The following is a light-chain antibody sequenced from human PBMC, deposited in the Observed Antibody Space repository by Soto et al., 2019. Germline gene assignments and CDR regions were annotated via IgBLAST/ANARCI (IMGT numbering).Light chain of an antibody. CDR2: AVT. CDR1: STDVGGYNL. V-gene: IGLV2-23*02. Sequence: QSVLTQPASVSGSPGQSITISCTGTSTDVGGYNLVSWYQQHPGKAPKLIIYAVTKRPAGVSSRFSGSKSGNTASLTISGLQAEDEADYYCSSYAGFSTVIFGGGTQLTVL. J-gene: IGLJ2*01. CDR3: SSYAGFSTVI.